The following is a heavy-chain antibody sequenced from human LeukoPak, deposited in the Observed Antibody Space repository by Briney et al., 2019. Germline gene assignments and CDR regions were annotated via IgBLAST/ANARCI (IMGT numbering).Heavy chain of an antibody. J-gene: IGHJ4*02. V-gene: IGHV4-39*07. CDR2: IYYSGST. D-gene: IGHD2/OR15-2a*01. CDR3: AREWQYQFDY. Sequence: SETLSLTCTVSGGSISSSSYYWGWIRQPPGKGLEWIGSIYYSGSTYYNPSLKSRVTISVDTSKNQFSLKVTSVTAADTAVYYCAREWQYQFDYWGQGSLVAISS. CDR1: GGSISSSSYY.